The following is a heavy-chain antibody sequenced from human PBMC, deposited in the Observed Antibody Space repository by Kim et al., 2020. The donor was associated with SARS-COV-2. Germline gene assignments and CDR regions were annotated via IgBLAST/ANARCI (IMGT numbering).Heavy chain of an antibody. Sequence: SETLSLTCTVSGGSISSGSYYWGWIRQPPGKGLEWIGNIFYSGSTYYNPSLKSRVTISVDTSKNQFSLKLSSVTAADTAVYYCARRIRSGIAVARGYYFDYWGQGTLVPVSS. CDR1: GGSISSGSYY. D-gene: IGHD6-19*01. CDR3: ARRIRSGIAVARGYYFDY. V-gene: IGHV4-39*01. J-gene: IGHJ4*02. CDR2: IFYSGST.